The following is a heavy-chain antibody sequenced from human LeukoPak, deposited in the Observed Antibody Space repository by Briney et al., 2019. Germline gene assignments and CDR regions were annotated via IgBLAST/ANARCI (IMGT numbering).Heavy chain of an antibody. CDR3: ARGGYYDSSGYYGEYYFDY. D-gene: IGHD3-22*01. CDR1: GYPISSGYH. CDR2: IYHGGGT. Sequence: ASETLSLTCTVSGYPISSGYHWGWIRQPPGKGLEWIGSIYHGGGTYYNPSLKSRVTVSVDTSKNQFFLKVNSVTAADTAVYYCARGGYYDSSGYYGEYYFDYWGQGTLVTVSS. J-gene: IGHJ4*02. V-gene: IGHV4-38-2*02.